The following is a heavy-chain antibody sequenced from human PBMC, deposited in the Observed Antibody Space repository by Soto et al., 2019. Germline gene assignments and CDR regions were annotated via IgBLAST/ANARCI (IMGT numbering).Heavy chain of an antibody. CDR3: ASPSGGSYANYYYGMDV. J-gene: IGHJ6*02. V-gene: IGHV4-39*01. Sequence: PSETLSLTCTVSGGSISSSSYYWGGIRQPPGKGLEWIGSIYYSGSTYYNPSLKSRVTISVDTSKNQFSLKLSSVTAADTAVYYCASPSGGSYANYYYGMDVWGQGTTVTVSS. D-gene: IGHD1-26*01. CDR2: IYYSGST. CDR1: GGSISSSSYY.